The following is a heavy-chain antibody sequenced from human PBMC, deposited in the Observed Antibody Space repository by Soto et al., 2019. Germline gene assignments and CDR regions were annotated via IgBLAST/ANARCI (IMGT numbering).Heavy chain of an antibody. V-gene: IGHV3-33*01. CDR1: GFTFSSYA. Sequence: GGSLRLSCAASGFTFSSYAMHWVRQAPGKGLEWVVVIWYDGSDKSYADSVKGRFTISRNNSKNTLYLQMNSLRAEDTAVYYCAREAGSSSEEFDYYYGMDVWGQGTTVTVSS. CDR2: IWYDGSDK. D-gene: IGHD6-13*01. J-gene: IGHJ6*02. CDR3: AREAGSSSEEFDYYYGMDV.